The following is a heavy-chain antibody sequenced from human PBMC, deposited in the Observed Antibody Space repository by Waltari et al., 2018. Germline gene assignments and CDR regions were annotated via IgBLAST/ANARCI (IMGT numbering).Heavy chain of an antibody. J-gene: IGHJ4*02. CDR1: GGSFSGYY. CDR3: ARGKGCGDCSPFDY. Sequence: VQLQQWGAGLLKPSETLSLTCAVYGGSFSGYYWSWIRQPPGKGLEWNGEINHSGRTNYNPALNSRFTTSGATSKNQFSLTLSSVTAADTAVYYCARGKGCGDCSPFDYWGQGTLVTVSS. D-gene: IGHD2-21*01. CDR2: INHSGRT. V-gene: IGHV4-34*01.